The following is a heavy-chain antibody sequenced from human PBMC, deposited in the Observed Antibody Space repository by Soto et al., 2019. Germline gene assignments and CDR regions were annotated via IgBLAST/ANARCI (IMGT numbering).Heavy chain of an antibody. J-gene: IGHJ4*02. Sequence: GASVKVSCKASGYSITSQSMHWVRPAPGQRLEWMGWINAGNGNTKYSQKFQGRVTITRDTSANTAYMELSSLRSGDTAVYYCARGSGSHFPFFDYWGQGTLVTVSS. CDR2: INAGNGNT. CDR1: GYSITSQS. V-gene: IGHV1-3*01. D-gene: IGHD1-26*01. CDR3: ARGSGSHFPFFDY.